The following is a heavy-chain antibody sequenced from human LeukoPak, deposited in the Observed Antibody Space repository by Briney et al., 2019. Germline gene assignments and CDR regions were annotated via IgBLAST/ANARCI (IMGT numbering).Heavy chain of an antibody. CDR3: ARGRSVAGPYYFDY. CDR1: GGSISSYY. D-gene: IGHD6-19*01. Sequence: SETLSLTCTVSGGSISSYYWSWIRQPAGKGLEWIGRIYTSGSTNYNPSLKSRVTMPVDTSKNQFSLKLSSVTAADTAVYYCARGRSVAGPYYFDYWGQGTLVTVSS. V-gene: IGHV4-4*07. J-gene: IGHJ4*02. CDR2: IYTSGST.